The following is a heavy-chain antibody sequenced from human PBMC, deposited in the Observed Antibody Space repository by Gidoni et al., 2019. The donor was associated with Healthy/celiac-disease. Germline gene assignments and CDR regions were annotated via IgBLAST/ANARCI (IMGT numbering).Heavy chain of an antibody. CDR2: IYYSGST. J-gene: IGHJ6*02. Sequence: QVQLQESGPGLVKPSQTLSLTCTVSGGSISSGGYYWSWIRQHPGKGLEWIGYIYYSGSTYYNPSLKSRVTISVDTSKNQFSLKLSSVTAADTAVYYCARGLNTPIPDYYYGMDVWGQGTTVTVSS. V-gene: IGHV4-31*03. CDR3: ARGLNTPIPDYYYGMDV. CDR1: GGSISSGGYY.